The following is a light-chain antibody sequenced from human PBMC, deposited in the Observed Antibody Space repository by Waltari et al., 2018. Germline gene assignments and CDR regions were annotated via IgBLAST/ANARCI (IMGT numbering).Light chain of an antibody. V-gene: IGLV2-14*03. CDR3: SSYTSTSAVV. CDR2: DVT. Sequence: QSALTQPASVSGYPVKSITIPCTGTSSEVGGYNYVSWYQHHPGKAPNLIIYDVTRWPSGVSNRFSGSKSGNTASLTISGLQAEDEADYYCSSYTSTSAVVFGGGTKLTVL. CDR1: SSEVGGYNY. J-gene: IGLJ2*01.